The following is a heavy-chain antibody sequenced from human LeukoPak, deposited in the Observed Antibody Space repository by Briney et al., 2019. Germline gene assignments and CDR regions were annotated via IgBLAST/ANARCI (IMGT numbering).Heavy chain of an antibody. D-gene: IGHD3-22*01. CDR3: ARGVSSGYSEYFDY. Sequence: SETLSLTCAVYGGSFSGYYWSWIRQPPGKGLEWIWEINHSGSTNYNPSLKSRVTISVDTSKNQFSLKLSSVTAADTAVYYCARGVSSGYSEYFDYWGQGTLVTVSS. CDR1: GGSFSGYY. V-gene: IGHV4-34*01. CDR2: INHSGST. J-gene: IGHJ4*02.